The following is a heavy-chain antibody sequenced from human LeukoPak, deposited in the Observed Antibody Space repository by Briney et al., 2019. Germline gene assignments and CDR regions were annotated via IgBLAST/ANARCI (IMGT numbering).Heavy chain of an antibody. D-gene: IGHD3-3*01. CDR1: RFTFSSYG. CDR3: AKEFASGYQDY. CDR2: VSYDGNTK. Sequence: PGGSLRLSCAASRFTFSSYGMHWVRQAPSKGLEWVAVVSYDGNTKYYADSVKGRITISRDNSKNTLYLQMNSLRAEDTAVYYCAKEFASGYQDYWGQGTLVTVSS. V-gene: IGHV3-30*18. J-gene: IGHJ4*02.